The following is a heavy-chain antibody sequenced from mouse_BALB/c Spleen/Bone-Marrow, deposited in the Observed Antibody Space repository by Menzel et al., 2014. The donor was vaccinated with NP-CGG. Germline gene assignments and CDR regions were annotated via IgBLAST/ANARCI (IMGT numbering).Heavy chain of an antibody. CDR1: GISITTGNYR. CDR3: XXXYGNYFDY. D-gene: IGHD2-1*01. CDR2: IYYSGTI. Sequence: EVQLQESGPGLVKPSQTVSLTCTVTGISITTGNYRWSWIRQFPGNKLEWIGYIYYSGTITYNPSLTSRTTITRDTSKNQFFLEMNSLTAEDTATYYCXXXYGNYFDYWGQGTTLTVSS. J-gene: IGHJ2*01. V-gene: IGHV3-5*02.